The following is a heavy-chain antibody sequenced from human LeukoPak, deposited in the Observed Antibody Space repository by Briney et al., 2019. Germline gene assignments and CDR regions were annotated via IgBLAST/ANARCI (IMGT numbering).Heavy chain of an antibody. CDR3: AKARYYDSSGPFDY. V-gene: IGHV3-23*01. CDR2: ISGSATST. J-gene: IGHJ4*02. Sequence: GGSLRLSCAASGFTFSTYAMSWVRQAPGKGLEWVSSISGSATSTYYADSAKGRFTISRDKSKNTLDLQMNSLRVEDTAVYYCAKARYYDSSGPFDYWGQGTLVTVSS. CDR1: GFTFSTYA. D-gene: IGHD3-22*01.